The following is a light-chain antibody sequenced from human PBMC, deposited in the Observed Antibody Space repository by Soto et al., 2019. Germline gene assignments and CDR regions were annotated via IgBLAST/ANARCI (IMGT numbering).Light chain of an antibody. CDR2: ATS. CDR3: QQFGSSLST. Sequence: IVLTQSPGTLSLSPGETAALSCRASQSVSSRYLAWYQQKSGQAPRLLIYATSSRATDIPDRFIGYGSGTDFTLTISGLEPEDFAMYYCQQFGSSLSTFGQGTKVDI. V-gene: IGKV3-20*01. J-gene: IGKJ1*01. CDR1: QSVSSRY.